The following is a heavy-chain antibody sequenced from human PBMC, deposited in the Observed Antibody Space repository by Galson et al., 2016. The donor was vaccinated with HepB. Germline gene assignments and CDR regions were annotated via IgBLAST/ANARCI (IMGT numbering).Heavy chain of an antibody. J-gene: IGHJ4*02. Sequence: LSLTCTVSGGSIRSNYYWGWICQPPGQGLEWIGSIHYGGTTQYNPSLKSRVTMTVDTSKNQFSLNLGSVTAADTAFYYCATHKTGPTGSPFDYWGQGALVTVSS. CDR2: IHYGGTT. CDR1: GGSIRSNYY. CDR3: ATHKTGPTGSPFDY. D-gene: IGHD1-7*01. V-gene: IGHV4-39*01.